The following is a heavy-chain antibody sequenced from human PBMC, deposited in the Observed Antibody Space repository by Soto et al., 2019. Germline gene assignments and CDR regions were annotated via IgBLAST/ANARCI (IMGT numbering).Heavy chain of an antibody. V-gene: IGHV1-69*13. D-gene: IGHD2-2*01. Sequence: SVKVSCKASGGTFSSYAISWVRQAPGQGLEWMGGIIPIFGTANYAQKFQGRVTITADESTSTAYMELSSLRSEVTAVYYCARGRRIVVVPAARDYYYYGMDVWGQGTTVTV. CDR1: GGTFSSYA. CDR2: IIPIFGTA. CDR3: ARGRRIVVVPAARDYYYYGMDV. J-gene: IGHJ6*02.